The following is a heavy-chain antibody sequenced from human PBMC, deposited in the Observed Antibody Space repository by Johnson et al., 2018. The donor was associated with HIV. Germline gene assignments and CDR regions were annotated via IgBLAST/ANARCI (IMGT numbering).Heavy chain of an antibody. Sequence: VQLVEPGGGVVQPGRSLRLPCAASGLTFSRYAMHGVRQAPGTGLERVAVISYDGSNKFYADSVQGRFTISRDNSKNTLYRQMNSQRHEDTAVYYCARDQGELRRTHAFDIWGQGTMVTVSS. CDR1: GLTFSRYA. CDR2: ISYDGSNK. V-gene: IGHV3-30*04. J-gene: IGHJ3*02. D-gene: IGHD3-16*01. CDR3: ARDQGELRRTHAFDI.